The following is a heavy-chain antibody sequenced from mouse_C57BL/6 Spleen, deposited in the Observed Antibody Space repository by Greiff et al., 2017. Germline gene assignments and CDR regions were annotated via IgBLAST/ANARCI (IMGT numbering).Heavy chain of an antibody. V-gene: IGHV1-53*01. Sequence: QVQLQQPGTELVKPGASVKLSCKASGYTFTSYWMHWVKQRPGQGLEWIGNINPSNGGNNYNEKFKSKATLTVDNSASTAYMQLSSLTSEDSAVDYCARGRYMGNSYYAMDYWGQGTSVTVSS. CDR1: GYTFTSYW. D-gene: IGHD2-1*01. CDR3: ARGRYMGNSYYAMDY. CDR2: INPSNGGN. J-gene: IGHJ4*01.